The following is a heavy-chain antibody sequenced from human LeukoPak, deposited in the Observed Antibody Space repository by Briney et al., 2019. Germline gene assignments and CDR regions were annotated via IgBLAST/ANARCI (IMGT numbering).Heavy chain of an antibody. D-gene: IGHD2-21*02. CDR1: GGSISSFF. CDR3: ARRGYCGGDCYFDAFDI. CDR2: INHSGST. V-gene: IGHV4-34*01. J-gene: IGHJ3*02. Sequence: SETLSLTCTVSGGSISSFFWSWIRQPPGKGLEWIGEINHSGSTNYNPSLKSRVTISVDTSKNQFSLKLSSVTAADTAVYYCARRGYCGGDCYFDAFDIWGQGTMVTVSS.